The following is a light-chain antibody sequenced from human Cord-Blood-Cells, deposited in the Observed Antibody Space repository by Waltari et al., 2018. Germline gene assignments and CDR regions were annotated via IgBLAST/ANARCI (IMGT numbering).Light chain of an antibody. Sequence: QSALTQPPSVSVSPGQSVTISCTGTRSAVDGYNCFSCYHKHPGNATKLMIYEVSKRPSGVPDRFSGSKSGNTASLTVSGLQADDEADYYFSSYAGSNNPYVFGTGTKVTVL. CDR3: SSYAGSNNPYV. J-gene: IGLJ1*01. CDR2: EVS. CDR1: RSAVDGYNC. V-gene: IGLV2-8*01.